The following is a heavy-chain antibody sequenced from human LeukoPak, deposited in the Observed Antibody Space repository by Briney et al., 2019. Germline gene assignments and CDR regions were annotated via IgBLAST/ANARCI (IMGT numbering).Heavy chain of an antibody. D-gene: IGHD7-27*01. CDR2: INHSGST. CDR1: GGSFSGYY. CDR3: ARQSLTGPTLYYYGMDV. J-gene: IGHJ6*02. Sequence: SETLSLTCAVYGGSFSGYYWSWIRQPPGKGLEWIGEINHSGSTNYNPSLKSRVTISVDTSKNQFSLKLSSVTAADTAVYYCARQSLTGPTLYYYGMDVWGQGTTVTVSS. V-gene: IGHV4-34*01.